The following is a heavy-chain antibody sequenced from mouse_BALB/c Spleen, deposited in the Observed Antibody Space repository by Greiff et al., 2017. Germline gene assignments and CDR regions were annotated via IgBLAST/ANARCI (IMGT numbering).Heavy chain of an antibody. D-gene: IGHD1-1*01. V-gene: IGHV1S56*01. CDR3: ASYYGIDYYAMDY. J-gene: IGHJ4*01. CDR2: IYPGDGST. Sequence: QVQLKESGPELVKPGASVKMSCKASGYTFTSYYIHWVKQRPGQGLEWIGWIYPGDGSTKYNEKFKGKTTLTADKSSSTAYMLLSSLTSEDSAIYFCASYYGIDYYAMDYWGQGTSVTVSS. CDR1: GYTFTSYY.